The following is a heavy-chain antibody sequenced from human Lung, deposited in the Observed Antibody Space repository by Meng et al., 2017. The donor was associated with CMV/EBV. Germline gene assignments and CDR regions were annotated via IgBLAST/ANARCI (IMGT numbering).Heavy chain of an antibody. D-gene: IGHD3-10*01. V-gene: IGHV4-4*02. Sequence: QVQVGEAGPALGKPSATLPRPCAVSGDSITNHNWWAWVRQPPGKGLEWIGEIPHRGSSAYNPSLRSRVSMSIDKSKNQFSLKLTSVTAADTAVYHCLRRSGGSVWGQGTLVTVSS. CDR3: LRRSGGSV. J-gene: IGHJ1*01. CDR2: IPHRGSS. CDR1: GDSITNHNW.